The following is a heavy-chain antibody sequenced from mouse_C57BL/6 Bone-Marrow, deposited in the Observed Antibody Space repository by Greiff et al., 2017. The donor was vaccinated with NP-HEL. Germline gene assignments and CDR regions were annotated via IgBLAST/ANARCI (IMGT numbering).Heavy chain of an antibody. Sequence: EVQLQQSGAELVRPGASVKLSCTASGFNINDDYMHWVKQRPEQGLEWIGWIDPENGDTEYASKLQGKATITADTSSNTAYLQLSSLTSEDTAVYYCARDGYDEGWYFEVWGTGNTVTFSS. V-gene: IGHV14-4*01. D-gene: IGHD2-2*01. J-gene: IGHJ1*03. CDR1: GFNINDDY. CDR2: IDPENGDT. CDR3: ARDGYDEGWYFEV.